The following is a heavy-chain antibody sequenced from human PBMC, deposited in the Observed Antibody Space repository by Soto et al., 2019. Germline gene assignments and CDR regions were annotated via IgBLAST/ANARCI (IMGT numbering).Heavy chain of an antibody. Sequence: SETLSLTCTVSGGSISSGGYYWSWIRQHPGKGLEWIGYIYYSGSTYYNPSLKSRVTISVDTSKNQFSLKLSSVTAADTAVYYCAREEDSGSYAGSWFDPWGQGTLVTVSS. D-gene: IGHD1-26*01. CDR2: IYYSGST. V-gene: IGHV4-31*03. J-gene: IGHJ5*02. CDR3: AREEDSGSYAGSWFDP. CDR1: GGSISSGGYY.